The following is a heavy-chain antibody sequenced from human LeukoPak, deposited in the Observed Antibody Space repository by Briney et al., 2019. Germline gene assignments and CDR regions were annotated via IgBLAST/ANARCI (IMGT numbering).Heavy chain of an antibody. Sequence: GGSLRLSCAASGFTFSSYSMNWVRQAPGKGLEWVSYISISSSTIYYADSVKGRFIISRDNSKNTLSLQMNSLTADDTAVYYCVRGPRYYDDSGFHYGVFDIWGQGTVVTVSS. D-gene: IGHD3-22*01. CDR3: VRGPRYYDDSGFHYGVFDI. J-gene: IGHJ3*02. V-gene: IGHV3-48*01. CDR2: ISISSSTI. CDR1: GFTFSSYS.